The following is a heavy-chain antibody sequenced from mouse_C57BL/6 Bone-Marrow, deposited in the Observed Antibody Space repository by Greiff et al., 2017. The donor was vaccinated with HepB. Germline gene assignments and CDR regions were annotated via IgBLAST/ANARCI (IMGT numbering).Heavy chain of an antibody. D-gene: IGHD2-4*01. CDR1: GFSLTSYA. J-gene: IGHJ3*01. Sequence: QVQLKESGPGLVAPSQSLSITCTVSGFSLTSYAISWVRQPPGKGLEWLGVIWTGGGTNYNSALKSRLSISKDNSKSQVFLKMNSLQTDYTARYYWARTNYYDYVGAWFAYWGQGTLVTVSA. V-gene: IGHV2-9-1*01. CDR3: ARTNYYDYVGAWFAY. CDR2: IWTGGGT.